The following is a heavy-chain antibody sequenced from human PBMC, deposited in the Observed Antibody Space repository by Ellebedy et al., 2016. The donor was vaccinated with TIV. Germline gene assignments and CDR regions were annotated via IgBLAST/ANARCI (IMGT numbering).Heavy chain of an antibody. V-gene: IGHV4-39*07. Sequence: SETLSLXXTVSGGSISSSSYYWGWIRQPPGKGLEWIGSIYYSGSTYYNPSLKSRVTISVDTSKNQFSLKLSSVTAADTAVYYCARGEGYGVRGVISPAPSFDYWGQGTLVTVSS. J-gene: IGHJ4*02. CDR1: GGSISSSSYY. D-gene: IGHD3-10*01. CDR2: IYYSGST. CDR3: ARGEGYGVRGVISPAPSFDY.